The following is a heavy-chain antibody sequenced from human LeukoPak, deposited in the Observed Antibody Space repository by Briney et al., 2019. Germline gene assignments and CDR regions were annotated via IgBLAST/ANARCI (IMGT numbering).Heavy chain of an antibody. CDR3: AKEGRSGSYYDY. D-gene: IGHD1-26*01. CDR2: ISGSGGST. CDR1: GFTFSNYV. V-gene: IGHV3-23*01. J-gene: IGHJ4*02. Sequence: GGSLRLSCAASGFTFSNYVMSWVRQAPGKGLEWVSGISGSGGSTHYADSVKGRFTISRDNSKNTLYLQMNSLRAEDTAVYYCAKEGRSGSYYDYWGQGTLVTVSS.